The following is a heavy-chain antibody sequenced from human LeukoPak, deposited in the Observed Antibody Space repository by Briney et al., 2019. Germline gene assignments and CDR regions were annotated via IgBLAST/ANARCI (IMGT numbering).Heavy chain of an antibody. CDR2: IIPIFGTA. D-gene: IGHD6-19*01. V-gene: IGHV1-69*01. CDR1: GGTFSSYA. J-gene: IGHJ4*02. CDR3: ARDLNSSGWYGQYYFDY. Sequence: GSSVKVSCKASGGTFSSYAISWVRQAPGQGLEWMGGIIPIFGTANYAQKFQGRVTITADESTSTAYMELSSLRSEDTAVYYCARDLNSSGWYGQYYFDYWGQGTLVTVSS.